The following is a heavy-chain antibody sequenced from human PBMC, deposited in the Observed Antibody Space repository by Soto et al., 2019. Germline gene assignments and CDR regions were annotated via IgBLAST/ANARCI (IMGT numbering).Heavy chain of an antibody. CDR3: AKTRGQSYYHAMDV. V-gene: IGHV3-23*01. CDR1: GFTFSNYA. Sequence: EVQLLESGGGLVQPGGSLRLSCAASGFTFSNYAMSWVRQAPGKGLEWVSPISGSGENTYYADSVKGRFTISRDNSKNTLYLQMNNLRAEDTAVYYCAKTRGQSYYHAMDVWGQWTTVIVSS. J-gene: IGHJ6*02. CDR2: ISGSGENT.